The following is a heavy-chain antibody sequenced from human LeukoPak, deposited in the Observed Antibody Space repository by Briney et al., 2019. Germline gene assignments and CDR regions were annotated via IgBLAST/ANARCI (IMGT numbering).Heavy chain of an antibody. CDR3: ARDRLFEQQLVRWGFDP. D-gene: IGHD6-13*01. Sequence: PSETLSLTCTVSGGSISSYYWSWIRQPAGKGLEWIGRIYTSGSTNYNPSLKSRVTMSVDTSKNQFSLKLSSVTAADTAVYYCARDRLFEQQLVRWGFDPWGQGTLATVSS. J-gene: IGHJ5*02. CDR1: GGSISSYY. V-gene: IGHV4-4*07. CDR2: IYTSGST.